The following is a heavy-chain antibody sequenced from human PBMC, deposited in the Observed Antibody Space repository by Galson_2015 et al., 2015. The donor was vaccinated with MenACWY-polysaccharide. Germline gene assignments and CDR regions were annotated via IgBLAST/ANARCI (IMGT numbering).Heavy chain of an antibody. CDR2: IKRDGSEK. Sequence: SLRLSCAASGFTFSTYWMTWVRQAPGKGLEWVATIKRDGSEKYYVDSVKGRFTISRDNAKNSLSLQMNSLRAEDTAVYYCARAGEGWFDSWGQGTLVTVSS. CDR3: ARAGEGWFDS. V-gene: IGHV3-7*01. CDR1: GFTFSTYW. D-gene: IGHD3-10*01. J-gene: IGHJ5*01.